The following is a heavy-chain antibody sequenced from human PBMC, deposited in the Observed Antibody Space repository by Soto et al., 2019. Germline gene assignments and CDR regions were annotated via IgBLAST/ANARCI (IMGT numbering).Heavy chain of an antibody. V-gene: IGHV4-59*01. J-gene: IGHJ3*01. D-gene: IGHD4-17*01. CDR2: IFHNGNT. CDR1: GNSISDYY. Sequence: QVQLLASGPGLVKPSETLSLTCTVSGNSISDYYWSWIRQPPGKGLEWIGYIFHNGNTNYNPSLNRRVTMAVDTSKNQFALRLSSVTAADTALYYCARDVGGTVTLEAAFDFGGQETMVTVS. CDR3: ARDVGGTVTLEAAFDF.